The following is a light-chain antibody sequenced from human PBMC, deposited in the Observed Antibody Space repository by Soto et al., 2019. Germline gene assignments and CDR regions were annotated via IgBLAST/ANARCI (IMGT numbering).Light chain of an antibody. CDR2: AAF. CDR1: QSISSY. V-gene: IGKV1-39*01. Sequence: DIQMTQSPSSPSASVGDRVTITCRASQSISSYLNWYQQKPGKAPKLLIYAAFSLQSGVPSRFSGSGSGTDFTLTISSLQPEDFATYYCQQSYSTLTWTFGQGTKVDIK. CDR3: QQSYSTLTWT. J-gene: IGKJ1*01.